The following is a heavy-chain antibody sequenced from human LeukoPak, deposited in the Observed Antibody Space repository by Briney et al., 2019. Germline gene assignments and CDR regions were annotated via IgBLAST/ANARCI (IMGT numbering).Heavy chain of an antibody. CDR1: GFTFSGHW. V-gene: IGHV3-7*01. J-gene: IGHJ4*02. CDR2: INQGGSDK. Sequence: GGSLRLSCSASGFTFSGHWMRWVRQSPGKGLEWVANINQGGSDKYYVDSVKGRFTISRDNANNLLYLQMNSLRGEDTAVYYCTRDRSRAEDDWGQGTLVTVSS. CDR3: TRDRSRAEDD. D-gene: IGHD1-14*01.